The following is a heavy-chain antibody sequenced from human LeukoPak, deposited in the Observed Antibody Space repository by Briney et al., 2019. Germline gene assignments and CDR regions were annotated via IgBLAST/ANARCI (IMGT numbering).Heavy chain of an antibody. CDR1: GGTFSSYA. J-gene: IGHJ5*02. D-gene: IGHD6-13*01. V-gene: IGHV1-69*04. Sequence: ASVKVSCKASGGTFSSYAISWVRQAPGQGLEWMGRIIPILGIANYAQKFQGRITITADKSTSTAYMELSSLRSEDTAVYYCARDSSSGWIDPWGQGTLVTVSS. CDR3: ARDSSSGWIDP. CDR2: IIPILGIA.